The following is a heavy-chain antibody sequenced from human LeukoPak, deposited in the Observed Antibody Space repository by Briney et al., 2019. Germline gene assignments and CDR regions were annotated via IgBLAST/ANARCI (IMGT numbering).Heavy chain of an antibody. J-gene: IGHJ4*02. CDR3: ARTPRGWPPDY. V-gene: IGHV4-59*01. CDR1: GGSINSYY. D-gene: IGHD2-15*01. Sequence: SETLSLTCTLSGGSINSYYWSWIRQPPGKGLEWIGYIYYSGSTNYNPSLKSRVTISVDTSKNQFSLKLSSVTAADTAVYYCARTPRGWPPDYWGQGTLVTVSS. CDR2: IYYSGST.